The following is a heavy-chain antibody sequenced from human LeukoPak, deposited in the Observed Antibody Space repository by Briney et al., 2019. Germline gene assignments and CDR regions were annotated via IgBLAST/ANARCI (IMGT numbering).Heavy chain of an antibody. V-gene: IGHV3-30*18. CDR1: GFTFSSYD. CDR3: AKGTHYYDSSGYWGAFDI. CDR2: ISYDGGNK. D-gene: IGHD3-22*01. Sequence: GGSLRLSCAASGFTFSSYDIHWVRQAPGKGLEWVVVISYDGGNKYYADSVKGRFAISRDNSKNTLYLQMNSLRAEDTAVYYCAKGTHYYDSSGYWGAFDIWGQGTMVTVSS. J-gene: IGHJ3*02.